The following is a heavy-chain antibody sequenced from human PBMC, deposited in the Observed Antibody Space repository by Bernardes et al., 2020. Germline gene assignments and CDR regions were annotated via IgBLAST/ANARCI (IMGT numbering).Heavy chain of an antibody. V-gene: IGHV3-23*01. D-gene: IGHD3-22*01. CDR1: GFTFSSYA. J-gene: IGHJ4*02. CDR3: AKDPSTYYYDSSGYPYYFDY. CDR2: ISGSGGST. Sequence: GAPSLSCAASGFTFSSYAMSWVRQAPGKGLEWVSAISGSGGSTYYADSVKGRFTISRDNSKNTLYLQMNSLRAEDTAVYYCAKDPSTYYYDSSGYPYYFDYWGQGTLVTVSS.